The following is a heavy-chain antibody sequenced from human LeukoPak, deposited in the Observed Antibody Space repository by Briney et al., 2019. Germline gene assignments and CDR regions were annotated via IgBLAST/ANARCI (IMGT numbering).Heavy chain of an antibody. CDR1: GFTFSSYW. CDR3: ARTSRSSSIDD. CDR2: INQGGSDK. D-gene: IGHD2-15*01. V-gene: IGHV3-7*01. J-gene: IGHJ4*02. Sequence: GGSLRLSCAASGFTFSSYWMSWVCQAPRKGLEWVANINQGGSDKSYVDSVKGRFTISRDNAKNSLYLEMNSLRVEDTAMYYCARTSRSSSIDDWGQGTLVTVSS.